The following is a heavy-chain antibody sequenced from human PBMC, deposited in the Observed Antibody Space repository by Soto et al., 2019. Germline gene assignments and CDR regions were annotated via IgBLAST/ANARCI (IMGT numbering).Heavy chain of an antibody. CDR1: GGSINSGGSN. CDR2: ITYRGTT. V-gene: IGHV4-31*03. D-gene: IGHD2-8*02. Sequence: KPSETLSLTCTVSGGSINSGGSNWNWIRQRPGEGLEWIGYITYRGTTYSITSLKSRVTISIDTSKNQFSLNLSAVSASDTAVYYCARDSGQSLRFFDYFGQGVPVTFSS. CDR3: ARDSGQSLRFFDY. J-gene: IGHJ4*03.